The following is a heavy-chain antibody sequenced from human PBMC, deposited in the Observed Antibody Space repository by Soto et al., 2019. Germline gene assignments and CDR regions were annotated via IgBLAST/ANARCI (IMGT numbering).Heavy chain of an antibody. CDR2: ISYDGTNK. V-gene: IGHV3-30*18. D-gene: IGHD4-17*01. Sequence: GGSLRLSCAASGFSFSSCAMHWVRQTPGKGLEWVAVISYDGTNKYYADSVKGRFIISRDNSKSTLYLQMNSLRTEDTAVYYCAKAVTTVTPLGYDSWGQGILVTVSS. CDR1: GFSFSSCA. CDR3: AKAVTTVTPLGYDS. J-gene: IGHJ4*02.